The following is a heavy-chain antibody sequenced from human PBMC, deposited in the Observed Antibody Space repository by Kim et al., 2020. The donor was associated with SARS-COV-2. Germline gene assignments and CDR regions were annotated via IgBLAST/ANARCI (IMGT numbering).Heavy chain of an antibody. D-gene: IGHD3-10*01. J-gene: IGHJ6*02. V-gene: IGHV4-31*03. CDR2: IYYSGST. Sequence: SETLSLTCTVSGGSISSGGYYWSWIRQHPGKGLEWIGYIYYSGSTYYNPSLKSRVTISVDTSKNQFSLKLSSVTAADTAVYYCARDREVNYYGSGSYGYYYYGMDVWGQGTTVTVSS. CDR1: GGSISSGGYY. CDR3: ARDREVNYYGSGSYGYYYYGMDV.